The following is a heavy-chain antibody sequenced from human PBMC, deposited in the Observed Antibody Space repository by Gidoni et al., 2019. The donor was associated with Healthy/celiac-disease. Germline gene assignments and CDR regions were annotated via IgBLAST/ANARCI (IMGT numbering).Heavy chain of an antibody. V-gene: IGHV4-34*01. CDR3: ARWRTQKYSGSYYAGYYYYYGMDV. CDR2: INHSGST. D-gene: IGHD1-26*01. J-gene: IGHJ6*02. Sequence: QVQLQQWGAGLLKPSETLSLTCAVYGGSFSGYYWSWIRQPPGKGLEWIGEINHSGSTNYNPSLKSRVTISVDTSKNQFSLKLSSVTAADTAVYYCARWRTQKYSGSYYAGYYYYYGMDVWGQGTTVTVSS. CDR1: GGSFSGYY.